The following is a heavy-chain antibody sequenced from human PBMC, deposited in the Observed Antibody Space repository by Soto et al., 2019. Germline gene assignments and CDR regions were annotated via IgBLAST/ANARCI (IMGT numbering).Heavy chain of an antibody. V-gene: IGHV1-18*01. CDR1: GYTFSSYG. CDR3: ARDLGGNSGTFGMDV. CDR2: ITAYNDDT. D-gene: IGHD2-21*02. Sequence: AASVKVSCKVSGYTFSSYGFTWVRQAPGQGLEWMGWITAYNDDTNYAQKFQGRVTMTTDTSTSTAYMELRSLRSDDTAVYYCARDLGGNSGTFGMDVWVQGTTVSFSS. J-gene: IGHJ6*02.